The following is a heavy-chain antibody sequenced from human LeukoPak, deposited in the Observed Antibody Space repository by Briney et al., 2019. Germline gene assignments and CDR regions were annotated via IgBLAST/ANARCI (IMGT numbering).Heavy chain of an antibody. J-gene: IGHJ4*02. D-gene: IGHD3-22*01. CDR1: GFTLSTYA. CDR2: INIAGVTT. V-gene: IGHV3-23*01. CDR3: AKDKYDSSGYYWD. Sequence: GGSLRLSCAASGFTLSTYAMGWVRQAPGKGLEWVPAINIAGVTTFYADSAKGRFTISRDNSKNTLYLQMNSLRADDTAVYYCAKDKYDSSGYYWDWGQGTLVTVSS.